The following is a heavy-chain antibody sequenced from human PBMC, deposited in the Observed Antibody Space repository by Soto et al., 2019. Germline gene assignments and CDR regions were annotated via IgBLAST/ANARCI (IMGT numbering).Heavy chain of an antibody. Sequence: QVQLVQSGAEVKKPGASVKVSCKASGYTFTNYYMHWVRQAPGQGLEWMGIINPSGGSTTYAQTFQGRVTMARDTSTSTVYMGLSSLRSEDTAVYYCARGGGGSLRGHFDFWGQGTLLAVSS. CDR1: GYTFTNYY. CDR2: INPSGGST. CDR3: ARGGGGSLRGHFDF. V-gene: IGHV1-46*01. D-gene: IGHD2-15*01. J-gene: IGHJ4*02.